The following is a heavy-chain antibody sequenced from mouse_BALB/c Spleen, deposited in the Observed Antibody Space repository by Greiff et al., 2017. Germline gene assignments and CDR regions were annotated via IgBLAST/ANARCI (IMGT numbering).Heavy chain of an antibody. CDR2: INPYNDGT. CDR3: AREEGITTATFAY. Sequence: VQLQQSGPELVKPGASVKMSCKASGYTFTSYVMHWVKQKPGQGLEWIGYINPYNDGTKYNEKFKGKATLTSDKSSSTAYMELSSLTSEDSAVYYCAREEGITTATFAYWGQGTLVTVSA. CDR1: GYTFTSYV. J-gene: IGHJ3*01. D-gene: IGHD1-2*01. V-gene: IGHV1-14*01.